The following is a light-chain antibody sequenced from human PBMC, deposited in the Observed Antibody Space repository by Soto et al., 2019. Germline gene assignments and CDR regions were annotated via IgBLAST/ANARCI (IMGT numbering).Light chain of an antibody. J-gene: IGLJ2*01. Sequence: QAVVTQPASVSGSPGQSITISCTGTSSDVGAFDYVSWYQQHAGKAPKLMIYDVSSRPSGVSARFSGSKSGNAASLSISGLQTEDEAYYYCSSYTTSTTFVVFGGGTKLTVL. CDR2: DVS. CDR3: SSYTTSTTFVV. V-gene: IGLV2-14*03. CDR1: SSDVGAFDY.